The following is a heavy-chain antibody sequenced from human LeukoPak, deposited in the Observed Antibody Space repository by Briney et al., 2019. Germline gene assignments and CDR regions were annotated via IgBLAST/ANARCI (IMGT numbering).Heavy chain of an antibody. D-gene: IGHD2-15*01. CDR1: GFTFSSYG. CDR3: ARDNVVVVVAAIYCWFDP. V-gene: IGHV3-30*03. J-gene: IGHJ5*02. CDR2: ISYDGNDK. Sequence: GGSLRLSCAASGFTFSSYGMHWVRQAPGKGLEWVALISYDGNDKYYADSVKGRFTISRDNSKNTLYLQLNSLRDEDTAVYYCARDNVVVVVAAIYCWFDPWGQGTLVTVSS.